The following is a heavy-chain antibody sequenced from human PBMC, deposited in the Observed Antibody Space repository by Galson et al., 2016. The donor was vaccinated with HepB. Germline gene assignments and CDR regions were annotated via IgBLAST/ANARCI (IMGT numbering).Heavy chain of an antibody. V-gene: IGHV3-23*01. D-gene: IGHD1/OR15-1a*01. CDR1: GFTFTSYA. CDR2: ISGGGGST. J-gene: IGHJ4*02. Sequence: SLRLSCAASGFTFTSYAMSWVRQAPGKGLEWVPAISGGGGSTYYADSVKGRFTISRDNSKNTVYLQMNSLRAEDTALYYCAKSMNWNNQLLLFWGQGTLVTVSS. CDR3: AKSMNWNNQLLLF.